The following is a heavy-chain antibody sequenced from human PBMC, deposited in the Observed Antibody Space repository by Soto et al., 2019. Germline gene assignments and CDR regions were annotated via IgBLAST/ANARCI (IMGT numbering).Heavy chain of an antibody. J-gene: IGHJ4*02. D-gene: IGHD2-15*01. Sequence: GESLKISCKASGYFFTHFWIGWVRQMPGKGLEWMGYVYPGDPDIRYSPSFRGQVTISADKSISTAYLQWSSLRASDSGMYYCARGRACISGSCSLDNWGQGTLVPVSS. CDR2: VYPGDPDI. V-gene: IGHV5-51*01. CDR3: ARGRACISGSCSLDN. CDR1: GYFFTHFW.